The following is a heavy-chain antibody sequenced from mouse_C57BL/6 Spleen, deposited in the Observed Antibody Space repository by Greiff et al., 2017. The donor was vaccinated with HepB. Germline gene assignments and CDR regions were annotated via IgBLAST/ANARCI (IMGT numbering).Heavy chain of an antibody. CDR3: ARSGDGSHYYWYFDV. Sequence: VQLQESDAELVKPGASVKISCKVSGYTFTDHTIHWMKQRPEQGLEWIGYIYPRDGSTKYNEKFKGKATLTADKSSSTAYMQLNSLTSEDSAVYFCARSGDGSHYYWYFDVWGTGTTVTVSS. CDR2: IYPRDGST. CDR1: GYTFTDHT. J-gene: IGHJ1*03. D-gene: IGHD1-1*01. V-gene: IGHV1-78*01.